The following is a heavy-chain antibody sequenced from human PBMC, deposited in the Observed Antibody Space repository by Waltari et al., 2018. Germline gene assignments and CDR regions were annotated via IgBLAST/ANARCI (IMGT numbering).Heavy chain of an antibody. J-gene: IGHJ5*02. V-gene: IGHV3-33*01. CDR3: ATEYCGGDCYWTP. CDR1: GFTFSSYG. Sequence: QVQLVESGGGVVQPGRSLRLSCAASGFTFSSYGMHWVRQAPGKGVEWVAVIWYDGSNKYYADSVKGRFTISRDNSKNTLYLQMNSLRAEDTAVYYCATEYCGGDCYWTPWGQGTLVTVSS. D-gene: IGHD2-21*02. CDR2: IWYDGSNK.